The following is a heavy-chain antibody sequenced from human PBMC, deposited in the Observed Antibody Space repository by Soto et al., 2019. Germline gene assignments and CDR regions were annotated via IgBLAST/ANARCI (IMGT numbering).Heavy chain of an antibody. CDR2: INHSGST. J-gene: IGHJ5*02. V-gene: IGHV4-34*01. Sequence: SETLSLTCAVYGGSFSCYYWIWIRQPPGKGLEWIGEINHSGSTNYNPSLKSRVTISVDTSKNQVSLTLTAVNAADTAVYFCARGRHWFGPWGQGTLVTVSS. CDR3: ARGRHWFGP. CDR1: GGSFSCYY.